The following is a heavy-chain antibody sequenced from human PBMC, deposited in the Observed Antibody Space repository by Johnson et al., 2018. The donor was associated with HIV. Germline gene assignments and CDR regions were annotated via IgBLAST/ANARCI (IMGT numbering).Heavy chain of an antibody. J-gene: IGHJ3*01. V-gene: IGHV3-23*04. CDR1: GFTFSSYA. CDR3: AIPYLYDSNIYH. Sequence: VQLVESGGGLVKPGGSLRLSCAASGFTFSSYAMSWVRQAPGKGLEWVSAISNNGGTTYYANSVEGRFTISRDNFKNALYLQMDSLRAEDTAVYYCAIPYLYDSNIYHWGQGTMVTVSS. D-gene: IGHD3-22*01. CDR2: ISNNGGTT.